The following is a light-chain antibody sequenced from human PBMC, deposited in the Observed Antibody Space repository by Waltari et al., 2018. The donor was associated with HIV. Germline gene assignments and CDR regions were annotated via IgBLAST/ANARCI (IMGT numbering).Light chain of an antibody. V-gene: IGLV2-23*02. CDR3: CSDAGVV. CDR2: EVS. Sequence: QSALTQPASVSGSPGQSIPISCTGTSSDFGSYNLVSWYQQHTGKAPKLMIYEVSKLPSLFSNRLSVSKAGNTASLTISGLQAEDESDYHCCSDAGVVFGGGTKLTVL. J-gene: IGLJ2*01. CDR1: SSDFGSYNL.